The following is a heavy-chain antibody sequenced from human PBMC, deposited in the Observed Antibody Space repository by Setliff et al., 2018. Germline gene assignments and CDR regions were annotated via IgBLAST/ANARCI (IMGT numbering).Heavy chain of an antibody. D-gene: IGHD6-6*01. CDR1: GGSFSNYY. Sequence: PSETLSLTCVVYGGSFSNYYWSWIRQPPGKGLEWIGEINHSGSINYNPSLKSRVTISIDTSKDQFSLKLISMTAADTAVYYCARGRNIAARLLDSWGQGTLVTVSS. V-gene: IGHV4-34*01. CDR3: ARGRNIAARLLDS. CDR2: INHSGSI. J-gene: IGHJ4*02.